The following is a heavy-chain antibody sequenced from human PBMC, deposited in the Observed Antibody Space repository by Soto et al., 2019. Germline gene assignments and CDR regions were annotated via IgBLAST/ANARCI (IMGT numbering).Heavy chain of an antibody. CDR1: GFTFSSYA. CDR2: ISGSGGST. CDR3: TYNWNFGNYFDY. Sequence: EVQLLESGGGLVQPGGSLRLSCAASGFTFSSYAMSWVRQAPGKGLEWVSAISGSGGSTYYADSVKGRFTISRDNSKNTLYLQMNRLRAEDTAVYYCTYNWNFGNYFDYWGQGTLVTVSS. D-gene: IGHD1-7*01. V-gene: IGHV3-23*01. J-gene: IGHJ4*02.